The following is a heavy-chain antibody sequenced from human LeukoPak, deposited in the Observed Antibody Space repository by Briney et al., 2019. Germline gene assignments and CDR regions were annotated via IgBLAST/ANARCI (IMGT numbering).Heavy chain of an antibody. CDR3: SRDGDLTTESLDY. D-gene: IGHD1-14*01. V-gene: IGHV1-46*01. CDR2: INPSGGST. Sequence: ASVKVSFKASGYTSTGYYMHWVRQAPGQGLEWMGIINPSGGSTTYAQKFQGRVTMTRDTSTSTVYIELSSLGSEDTAVYYCSRDGDLTTESLDYWGQGTTVTVSS. J-gene: IGHJ4*03. CDR1: GYTSTGYY.